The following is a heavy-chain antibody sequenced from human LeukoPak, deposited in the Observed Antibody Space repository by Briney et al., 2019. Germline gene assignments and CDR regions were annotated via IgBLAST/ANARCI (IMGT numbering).Heavy chain of an antibody. CDR3: ARVECSSTTCYDDY. CDR2: INVYNGYT. J-gene: IGHJ4*02. Sequence: GASVKVTRTTSGYTFRSYAISWVRQAPGQGLERMGWINVYNGYTNYARNFQGRVTMTTDTSTSTAYMEVRSLRSDDTAVYYCARVECSSTTCYDDYWGQGTLGIVSS. CDR1: GYTFRSYA. D-gene: IGHD2-2*01. V-gene: IGHV1-18*01.